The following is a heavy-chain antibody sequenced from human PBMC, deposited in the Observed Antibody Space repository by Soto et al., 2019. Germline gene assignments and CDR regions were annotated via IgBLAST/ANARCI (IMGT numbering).Heavy chain of an antibody. CDR3: ARHERVLGAFDI. V-gene: IGHV5-51*01. CDR2: IYPGDSDT. J-gene: IGHJ3*02. Sequence: LKISCMGSGYSFTSYWIGWVRQMPGKGLEWVGIIYPGDSDTKYSPSFQGQVTLSADKSISTAYLQWSSLKASDTAMYYCARHERVLGAFDIWGQGTMVTVSS. CDR1: GYSFTSYW.